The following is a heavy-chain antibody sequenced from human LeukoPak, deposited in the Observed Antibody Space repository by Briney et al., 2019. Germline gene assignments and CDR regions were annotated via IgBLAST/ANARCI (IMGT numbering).Heavy chain of an antibody. Sequence: PGGSLRLSCAASGFTFSSYAIHWVRQAPGKGLEWVAVISFDGTDAFYADSVKGRFTISRDNAKNSLYLQMNSLRAEDTAVYYCAREGLRALLWFGDVWGKGTTVTISS. V-gene: IGHV3-30*04. J-gene: IGHJ6*04. CDR3: AREGLRALLWFGDV. CDR2: ISFDGTDA. CDR1: GFTFSSYA. D-gene: IGHD3-10*01.